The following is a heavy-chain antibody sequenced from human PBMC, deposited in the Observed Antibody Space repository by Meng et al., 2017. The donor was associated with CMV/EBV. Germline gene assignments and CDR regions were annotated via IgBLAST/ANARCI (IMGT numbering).Heavy chain of an antibody. CDR3: ARARGYCSSTSCYIIAARPDWFDP. Sequence: SETLSLTCAVSGGSISSSNWWSWVRQPPGKGLEWIGEINHSGSTNYNPSLKSRVTISVDTSKNQFSLKLSSVTAADTAVYYCARARGYCSSTSCYIIAARPDWFDPWGQGTLVTVSS. CDR1: GGSISSSNW. D-gene: IGHD2-2*02. V-gene: IGHV4-4*02. CDR2: INHSGST. J-gene: IGHJ5*02.